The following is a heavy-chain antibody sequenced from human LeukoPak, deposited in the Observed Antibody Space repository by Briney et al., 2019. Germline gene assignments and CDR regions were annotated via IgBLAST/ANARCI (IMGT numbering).Heavy chain of an antibody. V-gene: IGHV1-69*13. D-gene: IGHD4-17*01. CDR2: IIPIFGTA. CDR1: GFVFTSYG. J-gene: IGHJ4*02. Sequence: EASVTVSCKASGFVFTSYGFTWVRQAPGQGLEWMGGIIPIFGTANYAQKFQGRVTITADESTSTAYMELSSLRSEDTAVYYCARDLSYGDYYFDYWGQGTLVTVSS. CDR3: ARDLSYGDYYFDY.